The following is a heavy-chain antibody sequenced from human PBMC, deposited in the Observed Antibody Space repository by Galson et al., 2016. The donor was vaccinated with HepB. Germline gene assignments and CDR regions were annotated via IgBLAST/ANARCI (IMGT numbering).Heavy chain of an antibody. D-gene: IGHD1-26*01. Sequence: SLRLSCAASGFTLAASSMHWVRQAPGKGLVWVARTNVYGTGPSYADSVKGRFTVSRDNAENTLYLQMKSLRGEDTAIYYCARDGGSDKYDWYFDIWGRGTLVTVSS. J-gene: IGHJ2*01. CDR2: TNVYGTGP. V-gene: IGHV3-74*01. CDR1: GFTLAASS. CDR3: ARDGGSDKYDWYFDI.